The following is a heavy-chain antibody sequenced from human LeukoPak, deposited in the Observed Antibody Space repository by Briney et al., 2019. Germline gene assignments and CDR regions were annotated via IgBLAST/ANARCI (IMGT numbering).Heavy chain of an antibody. J-gene: IGHJ4*02. D-gene: IGHD3-22*01. CDR3: AKALRDDSSGYYNY. CDR2: ISGSGGST. Sequence: GGSLRLSCAASGFTFSSYAMSRVRQAPGKGLEWVSAISGSGGSTYYADSVKGRFTISRDNSKNTLYLQMNSLRAEDTAVYYCAKALRDDSSGYYNYWGQGTLVTVSS. V-gene: IGHV3-23*01. CDR1: GFTFSSYA.